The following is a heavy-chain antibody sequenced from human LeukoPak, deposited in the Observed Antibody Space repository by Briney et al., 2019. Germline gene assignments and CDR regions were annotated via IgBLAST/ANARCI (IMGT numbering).Heavy chain of an antibody. D-gene: IGHD5-18*01. Sequence: GGSLRLSCAASGFTFSSYSMNWVRQAPGKGLEWVSSISSSSSYIYYADSVKGRFTISRDNAKSSLYLQMNSLRAKDTAVYYCARAPTMVTTYYFDYWGQGTLVTVSS. CDR1: GFTFSSYS. CDR3: ARAPTMVTTYYFDY. J-gene: IGHJ4*02. CDR2: ISSSSSYI. V-gene: IGHV3-21*01.